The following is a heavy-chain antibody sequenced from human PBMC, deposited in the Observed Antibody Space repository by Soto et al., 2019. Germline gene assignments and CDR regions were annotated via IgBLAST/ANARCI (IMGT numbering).Heavy chain of an antibody. CDR3: VSSSRKTYNVGRDA. CDR2: IKQDGSEK. CDR1: GFTFSSYW. D-gene: IGHD1-20*01. J-gene: IGHJ6*02. V-gene: IGHV3-7*03. Sequence: QPGWSLRLSCAASGFTFSSYWMSWVRQAPGKGLEWVANIKQDGSEKYYVDSVKGRFTISRDNAKNSLYLQMNSLRVEDTAVYFCVSSSRKTYNVGRDAWGQGP.